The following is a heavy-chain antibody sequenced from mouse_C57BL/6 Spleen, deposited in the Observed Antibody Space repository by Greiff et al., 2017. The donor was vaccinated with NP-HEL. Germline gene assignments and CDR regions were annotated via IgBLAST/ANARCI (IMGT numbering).Heavy chain of an antibody. CDR2: ISSGSSTI. J-gene: IGHJ2*01. Sequence: EVKLVESGGGLVKPGGSLKLSCAASGFTFSDYGMHWVRQAPEKGLEWVAYISSGSSTIYYADTVKGRFTISRDNAKNTLFLQMTSLRSEDTAMYYCARQELTGFDYWGQGTTLTVSS. CDR3: ARQELTGFDY. CDR1: GFTFSDYG. D-gene: IGHD4-1*01. V-gene: IGHV5-17*01.